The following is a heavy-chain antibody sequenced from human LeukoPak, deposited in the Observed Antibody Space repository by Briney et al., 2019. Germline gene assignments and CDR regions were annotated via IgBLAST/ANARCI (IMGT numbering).Heavy chain of an antibody. CDR1: GVSFSGYY. V-gene: IGHV4-34*01. CDR3: ARGTQYYFAY. J-gene: IGHJ4*02. Sequence: SETLSLTCAVYGVSFSGYYWSWIRQPPGKGLEWIGEINHSGSTNYNPSPKSRVTISVDTSKNQCSLKLSSVTAEETAVYYGARGTQYYFAYWGQGTLVTVSS. CDR2: INHSGST.